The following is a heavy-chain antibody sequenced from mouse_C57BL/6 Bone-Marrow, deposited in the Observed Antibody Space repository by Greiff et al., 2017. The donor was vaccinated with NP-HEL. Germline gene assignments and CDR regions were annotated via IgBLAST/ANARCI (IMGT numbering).Heavy chain of an antibody. CDR3: ACAPFTTVVATKDY. Sequence: VKLVESGPELVKPGASVKLSCKASGYTFTSYDINWVKQRPGQGLEWIGWIYPRDGSTKYNEKFKGKATLTVDTSSSTAYMELHSLTSEDSAVYFCACAPFTTVVATKDYWGQGTTLTVSS. V-gene: IGHV1-85*01. J-gene: IGHJ2*01. D-gene: IGHD1-1*01. CDR1: GYTFTSYD. CDR2: IYPRDGST.